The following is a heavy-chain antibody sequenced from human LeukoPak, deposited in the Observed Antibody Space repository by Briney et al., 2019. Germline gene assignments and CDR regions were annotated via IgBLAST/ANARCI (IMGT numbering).Heavy chain of an antibody. Sequence: GGSLRLSCAASGFTFINAWMTWVRQAPGKGLEWVSTIYSGGTTYYADSVMGRFTISRHNSRNTLYLQMNSLRAEDTAVYYCARVDTVMAYYFDLWGQGTLVTVSS. V-gene: IGHV3-53*04. CDR1: GFTFINAW. D-gene: IGHD5-18*01. CDR2: IYSGGTT. CDR3: ARVDTVMAYYFDL. J-gene: IGHJ4*02.